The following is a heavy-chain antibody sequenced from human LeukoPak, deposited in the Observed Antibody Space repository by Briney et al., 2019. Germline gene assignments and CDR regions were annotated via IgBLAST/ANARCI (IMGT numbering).Heavy chain of an antibody. Sequence: GGSLRLSCAASGFTFSSYGMSWVRQAPGKGLEWVSAISGSGGSTYYADSVKGRFTISRDNSKNTLYLQMNSLRAEDTAVYYCAKDPCYGSGPPDYFDYWGQGTLVTVSS. CDR1: GFTFSSYG. CDR3: AKDPCYGSGPPDYFDY. D-gene: IGHD3-10*01. V-gene: IGHV3-23*01. J-gene: IGHJ4*02. CDR2: ISGSGGST.